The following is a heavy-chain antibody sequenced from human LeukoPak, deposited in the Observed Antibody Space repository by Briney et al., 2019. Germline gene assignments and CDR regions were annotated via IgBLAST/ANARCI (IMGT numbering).Heavy chain of an antibody. D-gene: IGHD6-19*01. CDR3: ARSSGWRSEFDY. V-gene: IGHV3-7*01. J-gene: IGHJ4*02. CDR1: GFIFSSYW. Sequence: GGSLRLSCAASGFIFSSYWMTWVRQAPGKGLGWVANIKYDGSDEYYVDSVKGRFTISRDNAKNSLYLQMNSLRAEDTAVYYCARSSGWRSEFDYWGQGTLVTVSS. CDR2: IKYDGSDE.